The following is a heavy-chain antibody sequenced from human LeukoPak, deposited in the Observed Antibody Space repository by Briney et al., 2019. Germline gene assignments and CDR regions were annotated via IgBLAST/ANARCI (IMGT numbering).Heavy chain of an antibody. CDR3: AAYSSSSQTLDY. CDR2: ISSSGSTI. J-gene: IGHJ4*02. D-gene: IGHD6-13*01. V-gene: IGHV3-48*03. CDR1: GFTFSSYE. Sequence: PGGSLRLSCAASGFTFSSYEMNWVRQAPGKGLEWVSYISSSGSTIYYADSVKGRFTISRDNAKNSLYLQMNSLRAEDTAVYYCAAYSSSSQTLDYWGQGTLVTVSS.